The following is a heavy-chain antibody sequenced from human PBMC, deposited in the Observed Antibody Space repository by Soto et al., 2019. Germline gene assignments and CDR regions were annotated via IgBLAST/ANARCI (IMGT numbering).Heavy chain of an antibody. CDR2: IYNSVNT. Sequence: QVQLQESGPGLVKPSQTLSLTCTVSGGSISSDYYCWSWIRQSPEKGLEWIWHIYNSVNTYRNPSLRSLVPISVDTSKNHFSLKLTSVTAADTAVYYCAIGPSGDKVDNWGQGTLVTVSS. D-gene: IGHD7-27*01. J-gene: IGHJ4*02. V-gene: IGHV4-30-4*01. CDR3: AIGPSGDKVDN. CDR1: GGSISSDYYC.